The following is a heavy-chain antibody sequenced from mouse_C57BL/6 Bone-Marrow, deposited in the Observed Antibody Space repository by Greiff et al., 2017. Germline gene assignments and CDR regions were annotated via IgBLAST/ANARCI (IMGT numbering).Heavy chain of an antibody. D-gene: IGHD2-1*01. CDR1: GYSITSGYY. CDR2: ISYDGSN. CDR3: ARDLLWSFDY. Sequence: ESGPGLVKPSQSLSLTCSVTGYSITSGYYWNWIRQFPGNKLEWMGYISYDGSNNYNPSLKNRISITRDTSKNQFFLKLNSVTTEDTATYYCARDLLWSFDYWGQGTTPTGSS. V-gene: IGHV3-6*01. J-gene: IGHJ2*01.